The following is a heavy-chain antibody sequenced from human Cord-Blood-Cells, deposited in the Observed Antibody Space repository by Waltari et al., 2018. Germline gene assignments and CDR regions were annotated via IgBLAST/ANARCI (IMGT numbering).Heavy chain of an antibody. CDR1: GLTFSSYE. CDR3: ARDLVLYYYGSGSYYTR. D-gene: IGHD3-10*01. CDR2: ISSSGSTI. Sequence: EVQLVESGGGLVQPGGSLRLSCAASGLTFSSYEMTWVHQAPGKGLEWVSYISSSGSTIYYADSVKCRFTISRDNAKNSLYLQMNSLRAEDTAVYYCARDLVLYYYGSGSYYTRWGQGTLVTVSS. V-gene: IGHV3-48*03. J-gene: IGHJ4*02.